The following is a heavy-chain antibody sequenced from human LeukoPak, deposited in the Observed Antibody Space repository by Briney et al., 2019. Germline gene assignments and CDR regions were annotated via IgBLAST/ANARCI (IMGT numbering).Heavy chain of an antibody. V-gene: IGHV1-46*01. D-gene: IGHD4-17*01. J-gene: IGHJ4*02. CDR1: GYTFTSYY. Sequence: ASVKVSCKASGYTFTSYYMHWVRQAPGQGLEWMGIINPSGGSTTYAQKFQGRVTISVDTSKNQFSLRLSSVTAADTAVYYCARTGTYGDYLDWGQGTLVTVSS. CDR2: INPSGGST. CDR3: ARTGTYGDYLD.